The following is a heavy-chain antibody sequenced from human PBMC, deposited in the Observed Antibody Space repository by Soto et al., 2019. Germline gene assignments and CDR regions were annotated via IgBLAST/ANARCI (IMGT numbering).Heavy chain of an antibody. J-gene: IGHJ4*02. CDR2: IYWDDDK. CDR1: GFSLSTTGMG. V-gene: IGHV2-5*02. CDR3: AHVFVGTTTDFFDY. D-gene: IGHD1-26*01. Sequence: GSGPTLVNPTQTLTLTCTFSGFSLSTTGMGVGWVRQPPGRALEWLALIYWDDDKRYSPSLQRRLTITKDTSKNQVVLTMTNMDPVDTATYYCAHVFVGTTTDFFDYWGQGTLVTVSS.